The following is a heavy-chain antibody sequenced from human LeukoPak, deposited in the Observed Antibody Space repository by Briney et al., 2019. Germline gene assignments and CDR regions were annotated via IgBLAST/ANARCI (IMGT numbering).Heavy chain of an antibody. Sequence: SETLSLTCAVYGGSFSGYYWSWIRQPPGKGLEWIGEINHSGSTNYNPSLKSRVTISVDTSKNQFSLKLSSVTAADTAVYYCARDATIFGVVTYDAFDIWGQGTMVTVSS. CDR1: GGSFSGYY. CDR2: INHSGST. J-gene: IGHJ3*02. V-gene: IGHV4-34*01. CDR3: ARDATIFGVVTYDAFDI. D-gene: IGHD3-3*01.